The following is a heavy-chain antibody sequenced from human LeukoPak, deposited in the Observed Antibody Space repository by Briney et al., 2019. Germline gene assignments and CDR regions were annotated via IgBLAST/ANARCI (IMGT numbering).Heavy chain of an antibody. CDR1: GGSISSGDYY. CDR3: ARGLYGRSFWFDP. Sequence: SETLSLTCTVSGGSISSGDYYWSWIRQPPGRGLEWIGYIYYSGSTYYNPSLKSRVTISVDTSKNQFSLKLSSVTAADTAVYYCARGLYGRSFWFDPWGQGTLVTVSS. V-gene: IGHV4-30-4*01. D-gene: IGHD4-17*01. CDR2: IYYSGST. J-gene: IGHJ5*02.